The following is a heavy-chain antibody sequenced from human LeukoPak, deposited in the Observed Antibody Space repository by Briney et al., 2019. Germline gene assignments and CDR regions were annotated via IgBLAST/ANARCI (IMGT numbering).Heavy chain of an antibody. D-gene: IGHD4-11*01. CDR1: GGSFSGYY. Sequence: SETLSLTCAVYGGSFSGYYWSWIRQPPGKGLEWIGEINHSGSTNYNPSLKSRVTISVDTSKNQFSLKLSSVTAADTAVYHCARDRVRGNSNPFFDYWGQGTLVTVSS. CDR3: ARDRVRGNSNPFFDY. V-gene: IGHV4-34*01. CDR2: INHSGST. J-gene: IGHJ4*02.